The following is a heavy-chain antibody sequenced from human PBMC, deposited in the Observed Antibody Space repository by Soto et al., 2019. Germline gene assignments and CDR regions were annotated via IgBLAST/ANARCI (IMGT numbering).Heavy chain of an antibody. CDR2: ISGSGGST. CDR3: AKDGFDIVVVPAAIGLDY. CDR1: GFTFSSYA. J-gene: IGHJ4*02. D-gene: IGHD2-2*02. V-gene: IGHV3-23*01. Sequence: PGGSLRLSCAASGFTFSSYAMSWVRQAPGKGLEWVSAISGSGGSTYYADSVKGRFTISRDNSKNTLYLQMNSLRAEDTAVYYCAKDGFDIVVVPAAIGLDYWGQGTLVTVSS.